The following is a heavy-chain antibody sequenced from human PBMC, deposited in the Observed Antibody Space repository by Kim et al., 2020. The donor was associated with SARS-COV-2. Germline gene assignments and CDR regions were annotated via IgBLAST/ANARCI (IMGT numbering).Heavy chain of an antibody. CDR3: ARRGATLVY. Sequence: GNTNDAQKLQGRVTMTTDTSTSTAYMELRSLRSDDTAVYYCARRGATLVYWGQGTLVTVSS. V-gene: IGHV1-18*01. D-gene: IGHD1-26*01. J-gene: IGHJ4*02. CDR2: GNT.